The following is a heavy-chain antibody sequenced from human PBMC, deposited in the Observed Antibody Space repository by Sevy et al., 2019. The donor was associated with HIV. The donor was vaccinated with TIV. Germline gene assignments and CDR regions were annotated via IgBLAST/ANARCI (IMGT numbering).Heavy chain of an antibody. CDR1: GFTFSGYA. CDR2: ITGSGSKT. CDR3: AKETWGLFDP. J-gene: IGHJ5*02. V-gene: IGHV3-23*01. D-gene: IGHD7-27*01. Sequence: GESLKISCAASGFTFSGYAMSWVRQAPGKGREWVSLITGSGSKTYYAASVKGRFTISRDNSKNTVNLQMNSLRVEDTAIYYCAKETWGLFDPWGQGILVTVSS.